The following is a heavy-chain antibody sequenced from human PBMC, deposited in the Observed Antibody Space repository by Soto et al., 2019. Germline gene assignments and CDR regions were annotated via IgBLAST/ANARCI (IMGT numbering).Heavy chain of an antibody. D-gene: IGHD6-6*01. CDR1: GLSFIGYY. J-gene: IGHJ6*02. CDR3: ARGDGAARGGDYYGMDG. Sequence: HSETLSLTWASYGLSFIGYYWTLIRQQPGKGLEWIGEINHSGSTNYNPSLKSRVTISVDTSKNQFSLKLSSVTAADTAVYYCARGDGAARGGDYYGMDGWGQGNTVTFSS. V-gene: IGHV4-34*01. CDR2: INHSGST.